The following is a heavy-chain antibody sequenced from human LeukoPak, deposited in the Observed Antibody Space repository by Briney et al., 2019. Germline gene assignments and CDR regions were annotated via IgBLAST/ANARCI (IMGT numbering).Heavy chain of an antibody. J-gene: IGHJ4*02. CDR1: DYSISIGNY. CDR3: ARNDSSGYFDY. D-gene: IGHD3-22*01. Sequence: PSETLSLTCDVSDYSISIGNYWGWVRQPPGKGLEWIGSVYHSGSTHYSPSLKSRVTIAVDTSKNQFSLKLSSVTAADAAVYYCARNDSSGYFDYWGQGTLVTVSS. CDR2: VYHSGST. V-gene: IGHV4-38-2*01.